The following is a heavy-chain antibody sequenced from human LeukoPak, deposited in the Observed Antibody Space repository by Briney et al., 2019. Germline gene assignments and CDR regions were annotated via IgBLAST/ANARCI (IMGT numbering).Heavy chain of an antibody. V-gene: IGHV3-11*04. Sequence: GGSLRLSCSASGFTFTDYYMSWIRQAPGKGLEWVSYISPSGTVIYYADSVKGRFTISRDNAKNSLYLQMNSLRAEDTAVYYCARERTDAFDIWGQGTMVTVSS. J-gene: IGHJ3*02. CDR3: ARERTDAFDI. CDR2: ISPSGTVI. CDR1: GFTFTDYY.